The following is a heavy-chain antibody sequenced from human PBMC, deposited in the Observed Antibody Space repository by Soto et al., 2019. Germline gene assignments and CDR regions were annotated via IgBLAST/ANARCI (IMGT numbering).Heavy chain of an antibody. D-gene: IGHD5-18*01. Sequence: ASVKVSCKASGYTFTSYDINWVRQATGQGLEWMGWMNPNSGNTGYAQKFQGRVTMTRNTSISTAYMELSSLRSEDTAVYYCAIPTYSYGDYYFDYWGQGTLVTVSS. CDR2: MNPNSGNT. V-gene: IGHV1-8*01. J-gene: IGHJ4*02. CDR1: GYTFTSYD. CDR3: AIPTYSYGDYYFDY.